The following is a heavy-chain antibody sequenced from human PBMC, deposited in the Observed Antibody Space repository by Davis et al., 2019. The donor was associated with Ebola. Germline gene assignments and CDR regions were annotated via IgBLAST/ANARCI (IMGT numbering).Heavy chain of an antibody. CDR2: IYWDDDK. J-gene: IGHJ4*02. V-gene: IGHV2-5*02. CDR1: GFSLSTSGVG. D-gene: IGHD3-9*01. Sequence: SGPTLVKPTQTLTLTCTFSGFSLSTSGVGVGWIRQPPGKALAWLALIYWDDDKRYSPSLKSRLTITKDTSNNQVVLTMTNMDPVDTATYYCAHRRRYYDILTGYYRYYFDYWGQGTLVTVSS. CDR3: AHRRRYYDILTGYYRYYFDY.